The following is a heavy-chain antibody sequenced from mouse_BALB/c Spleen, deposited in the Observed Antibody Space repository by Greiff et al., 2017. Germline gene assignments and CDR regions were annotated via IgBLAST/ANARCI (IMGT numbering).Heavy chain of an antibody. D-gene: IGHD1-2*01. CDR2: ISSGGSYT. J-gene: IGHJ1*01. CDR1: GFTFSSYA. V-gene: IGHV5-9-3*01. CDR3: ASHITTASWYFDV. Sequence: EVQVVESGGGLVKPGGSLKLSCAASGFTFSSYAMSWVRQTPEKRLEWVATISSGGSYTYYPDSVKGRFTISRDNAKNTLYLQMSSLRSEDTAMYYCASHITTASWYFDVWGAGTTVTVSS.